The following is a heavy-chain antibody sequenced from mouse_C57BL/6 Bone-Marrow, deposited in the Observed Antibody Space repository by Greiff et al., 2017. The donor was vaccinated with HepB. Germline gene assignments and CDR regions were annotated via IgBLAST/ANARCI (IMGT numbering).Heavy chain of an antibody. Sequence: QVQLKQPGAELVKPGASVKVSCKASGYTFTSYWMHWVKQRPGQGLEWIGRIHPSDSDTNYNQKFKGKATLTVDKSSSTAYMQLSSLTSEDSAVYYCAITTYYGYLAWFAYWGQGTLVTVSA. V-gene: IGHV1-74*01. J-gene: IGHJ3*01. CDR2: IHPSDSDT. D-gene: IGHD2-9*01. CDR1: GYTFTSYW. CDR3: AITTYYGYLAWFAY.